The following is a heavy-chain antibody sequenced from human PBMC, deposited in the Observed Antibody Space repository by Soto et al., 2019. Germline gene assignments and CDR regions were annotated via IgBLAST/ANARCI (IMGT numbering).Heavy chain of an antibody. Sequence: PSETLSLTCTVSGGSISSYYWSWIRQPPGKGLEWIGYIYYSGSTNYNPSLKSRVTISVDTSKNQFSLKLSSVTAADTAVYYCARSPHQTYYDFWSGPYYFDYWGQGTLVTVSS. D-gene: IGHD3-3*01. CDR3: ARSPHQTYYDFWSGPYYFDY. J-gene: IGHJ4*02. V-gene: IGHV4-59*01. CDR2: IYYSGST. CDR1: GGSISSYY.